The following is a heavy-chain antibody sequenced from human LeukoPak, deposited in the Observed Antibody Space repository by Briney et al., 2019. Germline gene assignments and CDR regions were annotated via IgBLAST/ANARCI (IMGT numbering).Heavy chain of an antibody. V-gene: IGHV4-59*01. CDR3: ARDGGRGAVDY. D-gene: IGHD2-15*01. CDR2: IYYSGST. Sequence: PSETLSLTCTVSGGSISSYYWSWSRQPPGKGLEWIGYIYYSGSTNYNPSLKSRVTISVDTSKNQFSLKLSSVTAADTAVYYCARDGGRGAVDYWGQGTLVTVSS. J-gene: IGHJ4*02. CDR1: GGSISSYY.